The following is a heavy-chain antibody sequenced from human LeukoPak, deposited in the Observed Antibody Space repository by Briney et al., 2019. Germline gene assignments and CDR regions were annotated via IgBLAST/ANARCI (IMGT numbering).Heavy chain of an antibody. CDR3: ARRGD. CDR1: GGSFSGYY. V-gene: IGHV4-34*01. Sequence: PPETLSLTCAVYGGSFSGYYWSWIRQPLGKGLEWIGEINHSGSTNYNPSLKSRVTISVDTSKNQFSLKLSSVTAADTAVYYCARRGDWGQGTLVTVSS. CDR2: INHSGST. J-gene: IGHJ4*02. D-gene: IGHD3-16*01.